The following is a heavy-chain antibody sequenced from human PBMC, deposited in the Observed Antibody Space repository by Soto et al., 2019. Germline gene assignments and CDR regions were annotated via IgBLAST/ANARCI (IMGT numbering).Heavy chain of an antibody. CDR2: IIPILGIA. V-gene: IGHV1-69*04. CDR1: GGTFSSYT. D-gene: IGHD2-15*01. Sequence: SVKVSCKASGGTFSSYTISWVRQAPGQGLEWMGRIIPILGIANYAQKFQGRVTITADKSTSPAYMELSSLRSEDTAVYYCARDSYSHIGVGEAANAFDFWGQGTMVTVSS. CDR3: ARDSYSHIGVGEAANAFDF. J-gene: IGHJ3*01.